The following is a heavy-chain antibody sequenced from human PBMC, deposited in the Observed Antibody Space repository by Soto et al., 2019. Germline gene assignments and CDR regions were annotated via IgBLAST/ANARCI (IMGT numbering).Heavy chain of an antibody. D-gene: IGHD3-3*01. Sequence: GASVKVSCKASGGTFSSYAISWVRQAPGQGLEWMGGIIPIFGTANYAQKFQGRVTITADKSTSTAYMELSSLRSEDTAVYYCARGGITIFGVVIPMDVWGQGTTVTVSS. J-gene: IGHJ6*02. CDR2: IIPIFGTA. V-gene: IGHV1-69*06. CDR1: GGTFSSYA. CDR3: ARGGITIFGVVIPMDV.